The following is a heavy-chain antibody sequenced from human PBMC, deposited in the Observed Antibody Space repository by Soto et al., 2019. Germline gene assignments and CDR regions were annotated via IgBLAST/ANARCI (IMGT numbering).Heavy chain of an antibody. V-gene: IGHV4-34*01. CDR2: INHSGST. CDR3: ANLIYGDEDI. J-gene: IGHJ3*02. Sequence: AETLSLTCAVYGGSFSGYYWSWIRQPPGKGLEWIGEINHSGSTNYNPSLKSRVTISVDTSKNQFSLKLTSVTAADTAVYYCANLIYGDEDIWGQGAMVTVSS. D-gene: IGHD4-17*01. CDR1: GGSFSGYY.